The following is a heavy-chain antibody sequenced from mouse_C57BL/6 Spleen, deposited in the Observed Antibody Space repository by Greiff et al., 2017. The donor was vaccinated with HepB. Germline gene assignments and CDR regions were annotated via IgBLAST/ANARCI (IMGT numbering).Heavy chain of an antibody. V-gene: IGHV1-52*01. J-gene: IGHJ4*01. D-gene: IGHD1-1*01. CDR1: GYTFTSYW. CDR3: ARGSYGSSPSYAMDY. CDR2: IDPSDSET. Sequence: VQLQQPGAELVRPGSSVKLSCKASGYTFTSYWMHWVKQRPIQGLEWIGNIDPSDSETHYNQKFKDKATLTVDKSSSTAYMQLSSLTSEDSAVYYCARGSYGSSPSYAMDYWGQGTSVTVSS.